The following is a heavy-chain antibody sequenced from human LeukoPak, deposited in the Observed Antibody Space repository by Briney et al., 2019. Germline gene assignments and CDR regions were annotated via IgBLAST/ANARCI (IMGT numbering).Heavy chain of an antibody. J-gene: IGHJ6*02. CDR3: ARGGGLGV. D-gene: IGHD3-16*01. V-gene: IGHV3-7*03. Sequence: GGSLRLSCAASGFTFSSYWMNWARQAPGKGLEWVASIDHNGNVNYYVDSVRGRFTISRDNAKNSLYLQMSNLRAEDTAVYFCARGGGLGVWGQGATVTVSS. CDR1: GFTFSSYW. CDR2: IDHNGNVN.